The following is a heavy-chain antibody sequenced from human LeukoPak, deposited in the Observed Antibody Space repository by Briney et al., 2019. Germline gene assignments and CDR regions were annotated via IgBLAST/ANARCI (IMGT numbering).Heavy chain of an antibody. D-gene: IGHD3-10*01. CDR2: INSDGSSI. CDR1: GFTFSSYW. J-gene: IGHJ4*02. Sequence: GGSLRLSCVASGFTFSSYWMHWVRQAPGKGLVWVSRINSDGSSISYADSVKGRFTISRDNAKNTLYLQMNSLRAEDTAVYYCARDAGSGSYYEFDYWGQGTLVTVSS. CDR3: ARDAGSGSYYEFDY. V-gene: IGHV3-74*01.